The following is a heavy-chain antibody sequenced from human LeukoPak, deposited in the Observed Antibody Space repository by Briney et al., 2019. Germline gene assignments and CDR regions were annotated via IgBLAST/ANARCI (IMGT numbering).Heavy chain of an antibody. CDR3: ARSYRATAGIVDV. CDR1: DFTLSDYY. J-gene: IGHJ6*02. CDR2: ISNSGSDI. Sequence: GGSLRLSCAASDFTLSDYYMTWIRQAPGKGLEWLSYISNSGSDIYSADSVKGRFTISRDNAKNSLYLQMKSLRAEDTAVYYCARSYRATAGIVDVWGQGTTVTVSS. D-gene: IGHD6-13*01. V-gene: IGHV3-11*01.